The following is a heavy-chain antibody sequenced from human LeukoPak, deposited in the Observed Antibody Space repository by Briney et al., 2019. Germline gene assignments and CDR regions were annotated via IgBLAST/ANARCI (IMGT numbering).Heavy chain of an antibody. Sequence: GGSLRLSCAASGFTFSDYYMSWIRQAPGKGLEWVSAISGSGGSTYYADSVKGRFTISRDNSKNTLYLQMNSLRAEDTAVYYCAKDQGLYNDWGQGTLVTVSS. CDR3: AKDQGLYND. CDR2: ISGSGGST. J-gene: IGHJ4*02. D-gene: IGHD1-14*01. V-gene: IGHV3-23*01. CDR1: GFTFSDYY.